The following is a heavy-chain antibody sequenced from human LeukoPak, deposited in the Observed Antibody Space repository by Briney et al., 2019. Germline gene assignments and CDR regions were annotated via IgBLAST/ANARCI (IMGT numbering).Heavy chain of an antibody. V-gene: IGHV3-33*01. Sequence: GGSLRLSCAASGFTFSSHGMHWVRQAPGKGLEWVAVIWYDGTNDFYSDSVKGRFTISRGNSKDTVYLQMHSLRAEDTAVYYCARNNHYDSSGYYDHWGQGTLVTVSS. CDR3: ARNNHYDSSGYYDH. J-gene: IGHJ5*02. CDR2: IWYDGTND. CDR1: GFTFSSHG. D-gene: IGHD3-22*01.